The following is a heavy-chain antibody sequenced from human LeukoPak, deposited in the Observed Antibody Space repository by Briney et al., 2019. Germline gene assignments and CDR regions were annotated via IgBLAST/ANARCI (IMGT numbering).Heavy chain of an antibody. Sequence: ASVKVSCKASGGTFSSYAINWVRQAPGQGLEWMGWISAYDVTTIYAQNFQGRVTWTTDASTSTAYMELRSLRSDDTAVYYCARGAHQTTVIEYWGQGTLVTVSS. V-gene: IGHV1-18*01. CDR2: ISAYDVTT. CDR1: GGTFSSYA. J-gene: IGHJ4*02. D-gene: IGHD4-17*01. CDR3: ARGAHQTTVIEY.